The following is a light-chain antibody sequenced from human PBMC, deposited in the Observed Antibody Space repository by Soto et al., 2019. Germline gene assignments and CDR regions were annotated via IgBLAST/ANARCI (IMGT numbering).Light chain of an antibody. CDR2: EVT. CDR1: SSDVGGYNY. CDR3: SSFTSRFTFNYI. J-gene: IGLJ1*01. Sequence: QSALTQPASVSGSPGQSITISCTGTSSDVGGYNYVSWYQQHPGKAPKIIIYEVTNRPSGVSNRFSGSKSGNTASLTISGLQAEDDADYYCSSFTSRFTFNYIFGTGNKLTVL. V-gene: IGLV2-14*01.